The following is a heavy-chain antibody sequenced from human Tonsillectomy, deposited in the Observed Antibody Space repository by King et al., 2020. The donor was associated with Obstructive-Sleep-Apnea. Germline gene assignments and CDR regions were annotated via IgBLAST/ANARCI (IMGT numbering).Heavy chain of an antibody. CDR3: AKEGDCSGGSCYFLSWFDP. V-gene: IGHV3-23*04. D-gene: IGHD2-15*01. CDR1: GFTFSSYA. Sequence: VQLVESGGGLVQPGGSLRLSCAASGFTFSSYAMSWVRQAPGKGLEWVSAISVSGGSTYYADSVKGRFTISRENSKNTLYLQMNSLRAEDTAVYYCAKEGDCSGGSCYFLSWFDPWGQGTLVTVSS. J-gene: IGHJ5*02. CDR2: ISVSGGST.